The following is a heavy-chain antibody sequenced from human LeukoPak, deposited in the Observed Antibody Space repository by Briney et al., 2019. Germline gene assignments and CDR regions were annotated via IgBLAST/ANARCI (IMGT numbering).Heavy chain of an antibody. Sequence: PSETLSLTCAVYGGSLSGYYWSWIRQPPGKGLEWIGEINHSGSTNYNPSLKSRVTISVDTSKNQFSLKLSSVTAADTAVYYCASLNTAMGAFDYWGQGTLVTVSS. V-gene: IGHV4-34*01. CDR1: GGSLSGYY. J-gene: IGHJ4*02. D-gene: IGHD5-18*01. CDR3: ASLNTAMGAFDY. CDR2: INHSGST.